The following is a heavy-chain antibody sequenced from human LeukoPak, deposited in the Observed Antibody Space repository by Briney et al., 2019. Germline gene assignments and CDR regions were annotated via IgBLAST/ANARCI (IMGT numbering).Heavy chain of an antibody. V-gene: IGHV4-39*01. CDR1: GGSIISSSHY. D-gene: IGHD6-13*01. CDR3: AREEASAADY. Sequence: PSETLSLTCTVSGGSIISSSHYWAWIRQPPGKGLEWIGSIYYNGGTFYSPSLKSRASISVDTSKNQFSLKLNSVTAADTSVYFCAREEASAADYWGQGTLVTVSS. CDR2: IYYNGGT. J-gene: IGHJ4*02.